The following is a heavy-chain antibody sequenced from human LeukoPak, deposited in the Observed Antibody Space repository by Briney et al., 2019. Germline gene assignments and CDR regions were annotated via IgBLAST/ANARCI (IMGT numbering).Heavy chain of an antibody. CDR3: ARNNGGNSAGWYLDL. Sequence: GGSLRLSCAASGFTFSSYAMHWVRQAPGKGLEWVAVISYDGSNNYYADSVKGRFTISRDNSKNTLYLQMNSLRAEDTAVYYCARNNGGNSAGWYLDLWGRGTLVTVSS. D-gene: IGHD4-23*01. CDR2: ISYDGSNN. CDR1: GFTFSSYA. V-gene: IGHV3-30-3*01. J-gene: IGHJ2*01.